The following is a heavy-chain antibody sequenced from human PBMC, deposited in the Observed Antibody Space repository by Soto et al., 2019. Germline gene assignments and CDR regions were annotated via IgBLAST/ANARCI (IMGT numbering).Heavy chain of an antibody. CDR1: GGTFSSYA. D-gene: IGHD3-22*01. CDR3: ASKYYYDSSGYPYGMDV. J-gene: IGHJ6*02. CDR2: IIPIFGTA. V-gene: IGHV1-69*01. Sequence: QVQLVQSGAEVKKPGSSVKVSCKASGGTFSSYAIRWVRQAPGQGLEWMGGIIPIFGTANYAQKFQGRVTITADEATSTAYMELSSLRSEDTAVYYCASKYYYDSSGYPYGMDVWGQGTTVTVSS.